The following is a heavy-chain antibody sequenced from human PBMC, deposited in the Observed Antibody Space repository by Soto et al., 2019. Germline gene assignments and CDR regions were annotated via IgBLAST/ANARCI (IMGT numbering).Heavy chain of an antibody. CDR3: ARPPHGMDV. J-gene: IGHJ6*02. CDR2: IKQDGSEQ. CDR1: GFTLSSFW. Sequence: VESGGCLVQPGGSLRLSCAASGFTLSSFWMTWVRHPPGKGLEWVASIKQDGSEQYYVDSVKGRFIVSRDNANNILYLQMNSLRVEDTAVYYCARPPHGMDVWGQGTTVTVCS. V-gene: IGHV3-7*03.